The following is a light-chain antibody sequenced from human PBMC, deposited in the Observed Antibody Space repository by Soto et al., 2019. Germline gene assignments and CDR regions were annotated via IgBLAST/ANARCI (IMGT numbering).Light chain of an antibody. V-gene: IGKV1-5*01. CDR2: DAY. CDR3: QQDETYFRYR. CDR1: QTINGQ. J-gene: IGKJ2*03. Sequence: DIQMTQSPSTLSASVGDRVAITCRASQTINGQLAWYQKKPGKAPKLLISDAYNLESGVPARFSGSGSGTECTRTIDSLEHDDLAAYYWQQDETYFRYRCGQGTKLDIK.